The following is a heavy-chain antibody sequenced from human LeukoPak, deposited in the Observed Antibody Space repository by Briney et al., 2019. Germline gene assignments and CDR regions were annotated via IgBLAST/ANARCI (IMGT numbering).Heavy chain of an antibody. CDR1: GGSISSYY. CDR2: IYYSGST. D-gene: IGHD3-10*01. V-gene: IGHV4-59*01. Sequence: SETLSLTCTVSGGSISSYYWSWIRQPPGKGLEWIGYIYYSGSTNYNPSLKSRVTISVDTSKNQFSLKLSSVTAADTAVYYCARDLRSYYGSGSYYIPGDYWGQGTLVTVSS. CDR3: ARDLRSYYGSGSYYIPGDY. J-gene: IGHJ4*02.